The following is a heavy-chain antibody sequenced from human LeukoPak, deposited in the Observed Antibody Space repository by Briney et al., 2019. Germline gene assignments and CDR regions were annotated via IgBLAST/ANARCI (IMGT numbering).Heavy chain of an antibody. J-gene: IGHJ4*02. D-gene: IGHD5-24*01. CDR3: ARDHRGDGYKFDY. CDR1: GGXFSSYA. Sequence: SVKVSCKASGGXFSSYAMSWVRQAPGQGLEWMGGIIPIFGTANYAQKFQGRVTITADESTSTAYMELSSLRSEDTAVYYCARDHRGDGYKFDYWGQGTLVTVSS. V-gene: IGHV1-69*01. CDR2: IIPIFGTA.